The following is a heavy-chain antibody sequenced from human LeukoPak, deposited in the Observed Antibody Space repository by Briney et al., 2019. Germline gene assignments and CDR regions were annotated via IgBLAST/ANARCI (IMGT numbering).Heavy chain of an antibody. CDR2: IDNDGSNT. CDR3: VRGQLGPDY. J-gene: IGHJ4*02. Sequence: PGGSLRLSCAASGFTFSDYRMHWVRQAPGKGLVWVSRIDNDGSNTVYADSVKGRFTTSRDNAKNTLYLQMNSLRAEDTAVYYCVRGQLGPDYWGQGTLVIVSS. CDR1: GFTFSDYR. D-gene: IGHD7-27*01. V-gene: IGHV3-74*03.